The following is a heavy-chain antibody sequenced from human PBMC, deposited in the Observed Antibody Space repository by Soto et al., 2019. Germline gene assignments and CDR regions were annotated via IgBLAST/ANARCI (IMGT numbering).Heavy chain of an antibody. V-gene: IGHV1-69*06. J-gene: IGHJ6*02. CDR3: AREPYRNLSITMVRGVIIPHGMDV. CDR1: GGTFSSYA. D-gene: IGHD3-10*01. Sequence: SVKVSCKASGGTFSSYAISWVRQAPGQGLEWMGGIIPIFGTANYAQKFQGRVTITADKSTSTAYMELSSLRSEDTAVYYCAREPYRNLSITMVRGVIIPHGMDVWGQGTTVTVSS. CDR2: IIPIFGTA.